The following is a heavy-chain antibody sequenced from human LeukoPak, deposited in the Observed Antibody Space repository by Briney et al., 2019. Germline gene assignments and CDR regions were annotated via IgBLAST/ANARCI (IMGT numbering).Heavy chain of an antibody. CDR1: GGSISSGDYY. V-gene: IGHV4-30-4*01. CDR3: ASPAPPYGGNSDDYYYGMDV. CDR2: IYYSGST. J-gene: IGHJ6*02. D-gene: IGHD4-23*01. Sequence: SQTLSLTCTVSGGSISSGDYYWRWLRQPPGKGLEWIGYIYYSGSTYYNPSLKSRVTISVDTSKNQFSLKLSSVTAADTAVYYCASPAPPYGGNSDDYYYGMDVWGQGTTVTVSS.